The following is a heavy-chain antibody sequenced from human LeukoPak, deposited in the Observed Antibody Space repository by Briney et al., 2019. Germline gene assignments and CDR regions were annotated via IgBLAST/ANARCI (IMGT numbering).Heavy chain of an antibody. CDR3: AREYYYDSSGYYPLDY. J-gene: IGHJ4*02. CDR1: GGTFSSYA. Sequence: SVKVSCKASGGTFSSYAISWVRQAPGQGLEWMGGIIPIFGTANYAQKFQGRVTITADESTSTAYMELSSLRSEDTAVYYCAREYYYDSSGYYPLDYWGQGTLVTVSS. V-gene: IGHV1-69*13. D-gene: IGHD3-22*01. CDR2: IIPIFGTA.